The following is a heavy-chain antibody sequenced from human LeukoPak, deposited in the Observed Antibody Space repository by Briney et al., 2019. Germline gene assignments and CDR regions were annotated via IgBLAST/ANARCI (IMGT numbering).Heavy chain of an antibody. Sequence: LSLTCAVYGGSFSGYYWSWIRQPPGKGLEWVAVISYDGSNKYYADSVKGRFTISRDNSKNTLYLQMNSLRAEDTAVYYCARAGGPCYFDYWGQGTLVTVSS. V-gene: IGHV3-30-3*01. D-gene: IGHD3-10*01. CDR3: ARAGGPCYFDY. CDR1: GGSFSGYY. CDR2: ISYDGSNK. J-gene: IGHJ4*02.